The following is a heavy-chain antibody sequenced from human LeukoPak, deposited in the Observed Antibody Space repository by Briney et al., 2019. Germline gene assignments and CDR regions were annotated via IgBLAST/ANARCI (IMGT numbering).Heavy chain of an antibody. CDR3: AIGGDSSTSCYRCFNY. CDR1: GYRFTSYW. V-gene: IGHV5-51*01. D-gene: IGHD2-2*02. J-gene: IGHJ4*02. CDR2: IYPGDSDT. Sequence: GESLKISCKGSGYRFTSYWIGWVRQMPGKGLEWMRIIYPGDSDTRYSPSFQGQVTISADKSIGTAYLQWSGLKASDTAMYYCAIGGDSSTSCYRCFNYWGQGTLVTVSS.